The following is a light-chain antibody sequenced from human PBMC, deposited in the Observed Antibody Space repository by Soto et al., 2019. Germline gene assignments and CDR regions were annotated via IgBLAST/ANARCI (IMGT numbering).Light chain of an antibody. CDR1: QSISSY. J-gene: IGKJ1*01. CDR3: QQYNSYSGT. Sequence: DIQMTQSPSSLSASVGDRVTITCRASQSISSYLNWYQQKPGKAPKPLIYKASSLESGVPSRFSGSGSGTEFTLTISSLQPDDFATYYCQQYNSYSGTFGQGTKVDI. V-gene: IGKV1-5*03. CDR2: KAS.